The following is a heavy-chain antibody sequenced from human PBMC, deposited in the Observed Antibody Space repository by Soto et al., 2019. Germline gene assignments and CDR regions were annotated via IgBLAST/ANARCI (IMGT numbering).Heavy chain of an antibody. Sequence: GGSLRLSWAASGFTFDTYWMNWVRQAPGKGPEWLSGINSDGTISSYADSVKGRFTISRDNARNTLSLQMNSLRADDTAVYYCARLSGDHSAILPYGMDVCGQGTTVTVAS. D-gene: IGHD7-27*01. CDR1: GFTFDTYW. CDR3: ARLSGDHSAILPYGMDV. CDR2: INSDGTIS. V-gene: IGHV3-74*01. J-gene: IGHJ6*02.